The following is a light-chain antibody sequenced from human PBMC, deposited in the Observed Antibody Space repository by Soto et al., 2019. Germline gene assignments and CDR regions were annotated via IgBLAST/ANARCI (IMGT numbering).Light chain of an antibody. V-gene: IGKV3-11*01. J-gene: IGKJ1*01. Sequence: TRSPASFSASKGERASXSCRASQNIISNLAWYQQKPGQVPRLLLYDASNRATGIPARFSGSGSGTDFTLTIASLGPEDFAVYYCHQRTKSPRTFGQGSKVDIK. CDR3: HQRTKSPRT. CDR2: DAS. CDR1: QNIISN.